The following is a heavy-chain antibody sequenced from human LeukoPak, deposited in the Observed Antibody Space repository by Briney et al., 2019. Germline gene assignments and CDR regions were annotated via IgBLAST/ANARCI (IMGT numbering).Heavy chain of an antibody. CDR1: GFTFTSSA. CDR3: AADLYCSGDSCYGIYDYYYGMDV. V-gene: IGHV1-58*02. CDR2: IVVGSGNT. Sequence: SVTVSCKASGFTFTSSAMQWVRQARGQRLEWIGWIVVGSGNTNYAQKFQERVTITRDMSTSTAYMELSSLRSEDTAVYYCAADLYCSGDSCYGIYDYYYGMDVWGQGTTVTVSS. D-gene: IGHD2-15*01. J-gene: IGHJ6*02.